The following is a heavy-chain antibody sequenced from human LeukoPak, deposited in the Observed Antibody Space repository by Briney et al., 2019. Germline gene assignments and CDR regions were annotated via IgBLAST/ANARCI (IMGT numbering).Heavy chain of an antibody. CDR3: AREGGYCSGGSCYSARAFDI. V-gene: IGHV5-51*01. J-gene: IGHJ3*02. CDR1: GYSFTSYW. CDR2: IYPGDSDT. Sequence: GESLKISCKGSGYSFTSYWIGWVRQMPGKGLEWMGIIYPGDSDTRYSPSLQGQVTISADKSISTAYLQWSSLKASDTAMYYCAREGGYCSGGSCYSARAFDIWGQGTMVTVSS. D-gene: IGHD2-15*01.